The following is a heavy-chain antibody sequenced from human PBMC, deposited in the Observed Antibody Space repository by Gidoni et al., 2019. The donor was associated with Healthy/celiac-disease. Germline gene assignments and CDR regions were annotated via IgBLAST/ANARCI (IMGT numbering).Heavy chain of an antibody. CDR1: GYTFTGYY. V-gene: IGHV1-2*04. CDR3: ARVGCGGDFYSRWAGWYFDL. J-gene: IGHJ2*01. D-gene: IGHD2-21*02. Sequence: QVQLVQSGAEVTKPGASGKVACKAYGYTFTGYYMHRVRQAPGQGLEWMGWINPNCGGPIYAQKFQGWVSMTRDTSISTAYMALLRLRSDDTPVYYCARVGCGGDFYSRWAGWYFDLWGRGPLVTVSS. CDR2: INPNCGGP.